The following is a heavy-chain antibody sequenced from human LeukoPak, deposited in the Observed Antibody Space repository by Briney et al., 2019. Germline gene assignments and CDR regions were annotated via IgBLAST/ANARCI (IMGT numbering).Heavy chain of an antibody. CDR2: IGSDGSNE. CDR3: ARDAGAAPFDI. D-gene: IGHD6-6*01. Sequence: PGGSLRLSCAASEFIFSTYGMHWVRQAPGKGLEWVSVIGSDGSNEKYAESVKGRFTISRDNSKNTLHLQMNSLRAEDTAVYYCARDAGAAPFDIWGRGTMVIVSS. CDR1: EFIFSTYG. J-gene: IGHJ3*02. V-gene: IGHV3-33*01.